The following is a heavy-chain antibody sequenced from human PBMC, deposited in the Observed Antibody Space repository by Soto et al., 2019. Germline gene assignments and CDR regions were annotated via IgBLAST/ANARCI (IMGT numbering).Heavy chain of an antibody. V-gene: IGHV1-8*01. J-gene: IGHJ4*02. D-gene: IGHD4-17*01. Sequence: VQLLQSGAEVKKPGASLKVSCRAPGYTFTSYDINWVRQATGQGLEWMGWMNPNSGNTAYAQKFQVRVTMTRNTSISTAYMELSSLRSEDKAVYYCARTLYGDNVDYWGQGTLVTVSS. CDR2: MNPNSGNT. CDR1: GYTFTSYD. CDR3: ARTLYGDNVDY.